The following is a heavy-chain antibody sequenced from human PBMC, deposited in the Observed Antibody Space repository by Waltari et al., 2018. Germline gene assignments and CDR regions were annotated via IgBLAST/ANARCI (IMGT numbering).Heavy chain of an antibody. D-gene: IGHD4-17*01. V-gene: IGHV3-43D*03. CDR3: ARGGDDPEQYYYYYMDV. J-gene: IGHJ6*03. CDR2: ISWDGGST. Sequence: EVKLVESGGVVVQPGGSLRLSCAASGFSFDDYAMHWFRQAPGKGLEWVSLISWDGGSTYYADSVKGRFTISRDNSKNSLYLQMNSLRAEDTALYYCARGGDDPEQYYYYYMDVWGKGTTVTVSS. CDR1: GFSFDDYA.